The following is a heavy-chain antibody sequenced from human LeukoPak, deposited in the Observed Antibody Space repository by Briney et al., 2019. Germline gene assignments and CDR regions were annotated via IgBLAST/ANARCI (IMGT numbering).Heavy chain of an antibody. CDR2: IKQDGSKK. J-gene: IGHJ4*02. CDR3: AGGYRSSSGRSIDY. D-gene: IGHD6-6*01. CDR1: GVTFSNYW. Sequence: GGSLRLSCAASGVTFSNYWMSWVRQAPGKGLEWVANIKQDGSKKYYADSVKGRFTVSRDNAEHSLYLQMNNLRAEDTVVYYCAGGYRSSSGRSIDYWGQGTLVTVSS. V-gene: IGHV3-7*04.